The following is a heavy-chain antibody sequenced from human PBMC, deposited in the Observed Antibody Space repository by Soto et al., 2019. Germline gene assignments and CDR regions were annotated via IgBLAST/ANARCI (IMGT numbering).Heavy chain of an antibody. V-gene: IGHV4-30-4*01. CDR2: IYYSGST. D-gene: IGHD5-18*01. CDR1: GGSISSGDYY. CDR3: ASNSNGYTCYDY. J-gene: IGHJ4*02. Sequence: QVQLQESGPGLVKPSQTLSLTCTVSGGSISSGDYYWSWIRQPPGKRMERIGYIYYSGSTYYNPSFTSRVTISVDTSKKQFSLKLSSVTAADTAVYYCASNSNGYTCYDYWGQGTLVTVSS.